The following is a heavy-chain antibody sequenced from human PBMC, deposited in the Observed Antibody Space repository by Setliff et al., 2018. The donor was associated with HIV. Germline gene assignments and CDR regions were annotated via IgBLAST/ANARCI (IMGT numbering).Heavy chain of an antibody. J-gene: IGHJ3*02. CDR2: INHGGDT. CDR1: GGSFSGYF. CDR3: ARVGDFYDGSGHYSVLDAFDM. Sequence: KPSETLSLTCAVYGGSFSGYFWTWIRQPPQKRLEWIGEINHGGDTNYNPSLKSRVTISVDTSKSQFSLKLSSVTAADTAVYYCARVGDFYDGSGHYSVLDAFDMWGQGTKVTVSS. D-gene: IGHD3-22*01. V-gene: IGHV4-34*01.